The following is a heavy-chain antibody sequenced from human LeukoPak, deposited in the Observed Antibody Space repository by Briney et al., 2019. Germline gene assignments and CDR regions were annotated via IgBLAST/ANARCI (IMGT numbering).Heavy chain of an antibody. CDR3: ARHGNHVGGIQLWLSLDY. V-gene: IGHV4-59*08. CDR1: GGSISSFY. J-gene: IGHJ4*02. D-gene: IGHD5-18*01. CDR2: ISYIGST. Sequence: SETLSLTCTVSGGSISSFYWSWIRQPPGKGLEWIGYISYIGSTNYNPSLKSRVTISVDTSKNQFSLKLSSVTAADTAVYYCARHGNHVGGIQLWLSLDYWGQGTQVTVSS.